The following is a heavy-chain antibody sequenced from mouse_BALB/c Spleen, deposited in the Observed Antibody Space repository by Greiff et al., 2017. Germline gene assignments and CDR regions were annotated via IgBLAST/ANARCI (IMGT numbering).Heavy chain of an antibody. D-gene: IGHD2-1*01. J-gene: IGHJ4*01. V-gene: IGHV14-3*02. CDR2: IDPANGNT. Sequence: EVQLQQSGAELVKPGASVKLSCTASGFNIKDTYMHWVKQRPEQGLEWIGRIDPANGNTKYDPKFQGKATITADTYSNTAYLQLSSLTSEDTAVYYCARIGNYGAMDYWGQGTSVTVSS. CDR3: ARIGNYGAMDY. CDR1: GFNIKDTY.